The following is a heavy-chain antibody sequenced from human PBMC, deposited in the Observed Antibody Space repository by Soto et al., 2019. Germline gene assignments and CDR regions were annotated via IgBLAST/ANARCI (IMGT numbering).Heavy chain of an antibody. D-gene: IGHD7-27*01. CDR1: GGTFSGHA. CDR3: ARGPNWGYRFDS. Sequence: QVQLVQSGAEVKKPGSSVKVSCEASGGTFSGHAISWVRQAPGQGPEWMGGLIPLFGTTQHAQNFQDRLTITADKSTRTAYMELTSLRFEDTAIYYFARGPNWGYRFDSWGQGTLVTVSS. V-gene: IGHV1-69*06. CDR2: LIPLFGTT. J-gene: IGHJ4*02.